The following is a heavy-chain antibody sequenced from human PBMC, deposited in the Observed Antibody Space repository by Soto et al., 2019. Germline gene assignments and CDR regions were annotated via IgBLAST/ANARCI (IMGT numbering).Heavy chain of an antibody. CDR2: IIPIFGTA. CDR3: ARGAGYYDSSGPSPFGAAFDI. J-gene: IGHJ3*02. CDR1: GGTFSSYA. Sequence: QVQLVQSGAEVKKPGSSVKVSCKASGGTFSSYAISWVRQAPGQGLEWMGGIIPIFGTANYAQKFQGRVTITADKSTSTAYMERSSLRSEDTAVYYCARGAGYYDSSGPSPFGAAFDIGGQGTMVTVSS. V-gene: IGHV1-69*06. D-gene: IGHD3-22*01.